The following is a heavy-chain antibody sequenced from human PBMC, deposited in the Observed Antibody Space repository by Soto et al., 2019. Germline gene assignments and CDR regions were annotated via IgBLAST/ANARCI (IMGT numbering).Heavy chain of an antibody. CDR2: ISGSGGST. V-gene: IGHV3-23*01. D-gene: IGHD3-22*01. J-gene: IGHJ4*02. CDR1: GFTFSSYA. Sequence: GGSLRLSCAASGFTFSSYAMSWVRQAPGKGLEWVSAISGSGGSTYYADSVKGRFTISRDNSKNTLYLQMNSLRAEDTAVYYCAKGGSYDSSGYYYIFDYWGQGTLVTVSS. CDR3: AKGGSYDSSGYYYIFDY.